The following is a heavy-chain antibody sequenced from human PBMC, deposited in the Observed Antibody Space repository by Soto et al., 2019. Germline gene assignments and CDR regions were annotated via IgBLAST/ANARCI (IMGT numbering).Heavy chain of an antibody. V-gene: IGHV4-34*01. CDR1: GGSFSGYY. Sequence: QVQLQQWGAGLLKPSETLSLTCAVYGGSFSGYYWSWIRQPPGKGLEWIGEINHSGSTNYNPSLKSGVTISVDPSRNQFSLKLSSVTAADTAVYYSARGLRGCSGGSCYRLLRWFDPWGQGTLVTVSS. D-gene: IGHD2-15*01. J-gene: IGHJ5*02. CDR2: INHSGST. CDR3: ARGLRGCSGGSCYRLLRWFDP.